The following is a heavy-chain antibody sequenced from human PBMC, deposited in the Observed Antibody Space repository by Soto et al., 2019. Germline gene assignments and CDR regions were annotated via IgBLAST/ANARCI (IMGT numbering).Heavy chain of an antibody. J-gene: IGHJ4*02. Sequence: PSETMSLTCAVYGGSFSGYYWSWIRQPPGKGLEWIGEINHSGSTNYNPSLKSRVTISVDTSKNQFSLKLSSVTAADTAVYYCARGQPPDSLRPAYYFDYWGQGTLVTVSS. D-gene: IGHD2-2*01. CDR1: GGSFSGYY. CDR3: ARGQPPDSLRPAYYFDY. V-gene: IGHV4-34*01. CDR2: INHSGST.